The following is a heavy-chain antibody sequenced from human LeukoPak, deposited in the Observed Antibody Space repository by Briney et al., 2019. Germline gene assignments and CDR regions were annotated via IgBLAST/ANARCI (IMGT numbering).Heavy chain of an antibody. CDR1: GFTFSSYG. J-gene: IGHJ4*02. CDR3: ARVGPYDILTGYFDY. V-gene: IGHV1-46*01. Sequence: SGGSLRLSCAASGFTFSSYGMHWVRQAPGQGLEWMGIINPSGGSTSYAQKFQGRVTMTRDTSTSTVYMELSSLRSEDTAVYYCARVGPYDILTGYFDYWGQGTLVTVSS. CDR2: INPSGGST. D-gene: IGHD3-9*01.